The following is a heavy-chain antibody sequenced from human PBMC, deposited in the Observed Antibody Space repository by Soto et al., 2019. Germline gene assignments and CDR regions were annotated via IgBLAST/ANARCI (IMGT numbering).Heavy chain of an antibody. J-gene: IGHJ4*02. CDR2: VSGSGATT. Sequence: GGSLRLSCADSGFTFSRYAMSWVRQAPGKGLEWVSIVSGSGATTSYVDSVKGRFTISRDNCKNTLYLQMNSLRAGDTCIYFCAKASGSYLDAFDCWGQGT. CDR1: GFTFSRYA. D-gene: IGHD3-10*01. CDR3: AKASGSYLDAFDC. V-gene: IGHV3-23*01.